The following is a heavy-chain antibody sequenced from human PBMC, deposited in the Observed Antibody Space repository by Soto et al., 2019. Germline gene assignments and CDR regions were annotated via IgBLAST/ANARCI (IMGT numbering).Heavy chain of an antibody. CDR2: INPNSGGT. V-gene: IGHV1-2*02. Sequence: PPASVKVSCKASGYTFTGYYIHWVRQAPGQGLEWMGWINPNSGGTNCAQKFQGRVTMTRDTSISTAYMELSRLGSDDTAVYHCAREMGYCSSSSCWGGFDPWGQGTLVTVSS. CDR3: AREMGYCSSSSCWGGFDP. D-gene: IGHD2-2*01. CDR1: GYTFTGYY. J-gene: IGHJ5*02.